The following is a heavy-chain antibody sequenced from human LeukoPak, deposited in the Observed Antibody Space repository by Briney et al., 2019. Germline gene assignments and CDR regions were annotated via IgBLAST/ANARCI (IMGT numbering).Heavy chain of an antibody. Sequence: GGSLRLSCAASGFTFDDYAMPWVRQAPGKGLEWVSGISWNSGGIGYADSVKGRFTISRDNTKNSLYLQMNSLRAEDTALYYCAKDVSTTPYFFDYWGQGTLVTVSS. CDR1: GFTFDDYA. CDR3: AKDVSTTPYFFDY. D-gene: IGHD2/OR15-2a*01. CDR2: ISWNSGGI. J-gene: IGHJ4*02. V-gene: IGHV3-9*01.